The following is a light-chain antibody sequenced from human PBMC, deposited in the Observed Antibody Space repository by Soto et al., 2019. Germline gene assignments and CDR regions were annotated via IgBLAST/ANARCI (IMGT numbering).Light chain of an antibody. J-gene: IGKJ1*01. CDR2: AAS. CDR1: QSISSY. CDR3: QQYSSFST. V-gene: IGKV1-39*01. Sequence: MTQSPATLSVSPQYTTTLSCRASQSISSYLNWYHQKPGKAPKLLIYAASSLQSGVPSRFSGSGSGTDFTLTISNLQSEDFATCRCQQYSSFSTFGQRAKV.